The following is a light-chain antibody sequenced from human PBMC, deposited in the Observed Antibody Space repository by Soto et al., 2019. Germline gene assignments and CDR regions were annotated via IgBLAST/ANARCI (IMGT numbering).Light chain of an antibody. CDR2: AAS. J-gene: IGKJ1*01. Sequence: DIQMTQSPSTLSASVGDTVTFTCRASQSVSGWLAWYQQKPGKAPKLLIYAASSLQSGVPSRFSGSGSGTDFTLTISSLQPEAFATYYCLQDYNYPQTFGLGTKVDIK. CDR3: LQDYNYPQT. CDR1: QSVSGW. V-gene: IGKV1-5*01.